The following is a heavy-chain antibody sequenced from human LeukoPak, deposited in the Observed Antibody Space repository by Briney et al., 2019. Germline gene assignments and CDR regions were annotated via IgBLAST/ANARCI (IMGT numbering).Heavy chain of an antibody. CDR2: IYYSGST. CDR1: GGSISSYY. V-gene: IGHV4-59*01. Sequence: SETLSLTCTVSGGSISSYYWSWIRQPPGKGLEWIGYIYYSGSTNYNPSLKSRVTISVDTSKNQFSLKLSSVTAADTAVYYCASSPGGYNWNGGYLDYWGQGTLVTGSS. J-gene: IGHJ4*01. CDR3: ASSPGGYNWNGGYLDY. D-gene: IGHD1-20*01.